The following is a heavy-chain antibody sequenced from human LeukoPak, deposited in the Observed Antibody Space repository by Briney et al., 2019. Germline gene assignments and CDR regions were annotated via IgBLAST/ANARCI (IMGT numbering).Heavy chain of an antibody. D-gene: IGHD3-3*01. CDR2: MNPNSGNT. CDR1: GYTFTHYG. CDR3: ARTARRITIFGVVIIPDVYYFDY. J-gene: IGHJ4*02. Sequence: ASVKVSCKASGYTFTHYGIIWMRQAPGQGLEWMGWMNPNSGNTGYAQKFQGRVTMTRNTSISTAYMELSSLRSEDTAVYYCARTARRITIFGVVIIPDVYYFDYWGQGTLVTVSS. V-gene: IGHV1-8*02.